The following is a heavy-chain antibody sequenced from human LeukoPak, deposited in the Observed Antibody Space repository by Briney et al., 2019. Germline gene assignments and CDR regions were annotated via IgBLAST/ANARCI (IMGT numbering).Heavy chain of an antibody. CDR2: IWYDGSNK. J-gene: IGHJ4*02. CDR3: AKDLYYDSSGPFDY. Sequence: GRSLRLSCAPSGFTFSSYGMHWVRQAPGKGLEWVAVIWYDGSNKYYADSVKGRFTISRDNSKNTLYLQMNSLRAEDTAVYYCAKDLYYDSSGPFDYWGQGTLVTSPQ. D-gene: IGHD3-22*01. CDR1: GFTFSSYG. V-gene: IGHV3-33*06.